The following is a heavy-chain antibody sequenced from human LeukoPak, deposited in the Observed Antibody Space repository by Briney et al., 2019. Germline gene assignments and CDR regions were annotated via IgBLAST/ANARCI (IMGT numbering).Heavy chain of an antibody. V-gene: IGHV1-2*02. D-gene: IGHD2-2*01. CDR2: INPNSGGT. Sequence: APVKVSCKASGYTFTGYYMHWVRQAPGQGLEWMGWINPNSGGTNYAQKFQGRVTMTRDTSISTAYMELSRLRSDDTAVYYCARPHPPNESIVVVPAATRPVHFQHWGQGTLVTVSS. CDR1: GYTFTGYY. J-gene: IGHJ1*01. CDR3: ARPHPPNESIVVVPAATRPVHFQH.